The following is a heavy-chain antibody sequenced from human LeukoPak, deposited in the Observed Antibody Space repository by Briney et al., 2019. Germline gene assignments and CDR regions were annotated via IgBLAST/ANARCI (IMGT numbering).Heavy chain of an antibody. CDR2: ISSSSSYI. V-gene: IGHV3-21*01. J-gene: IGHJ4*02. CDR1: GFTFSSYS. Sequence: GGSLRLSCAASGFTFSSYSINWVRQAPGKGLEWVSSISSSSSYIYYADSVKGRFTISRDNAKNSLYLQMNSLRAEDTAVYYCARYGLGQDDYWGQGTLVTVSS. CDR3: ARYGLGQDDY. D-gene: IGHD3-10*01.